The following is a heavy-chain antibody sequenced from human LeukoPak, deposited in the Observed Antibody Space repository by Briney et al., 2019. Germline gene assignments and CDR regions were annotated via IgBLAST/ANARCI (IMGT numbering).Heavy chain of an antibody. D-gene: IGHD6-19*01. CDR3: ARDRLYSSGWYPSGEYNWYFDL. V-gene: IGHV3-66*01. CDR1: GFTFSNSW. Sequence: PGGSLRLSCAASGFTFSNSWMNWVRQAPGKGLEWVSVIYSGGSTYYADSVKGRFTISRDNSKNTLYLQMNSLRAEDTAVYYCARDRLYSSGWYPSGEYNWYFDLWGRGTLVTVSS. CDR2: IYSGGST. J-gene: IGHJ2*01.